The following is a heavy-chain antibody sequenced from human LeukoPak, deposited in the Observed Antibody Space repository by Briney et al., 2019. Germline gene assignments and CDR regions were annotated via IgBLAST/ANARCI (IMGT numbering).Heavy chain of an antibody. V-gene: IGHV3-15*01. J-gene: IGHJ4*02. CDR2: IKSKTDGETT. CDR1: GFTFSNTW. Sequence: GGSLRLSCAASGFTFSNTWMSWVRQAPGKGLEWVGRIKSKTDGETTDYAAPVKGRFIISRDDSKNTLYLQMNSLKTEDTAVYYCTQEGCSSTSCYWSFGYWGQGTLVTVSS. D-gene: IGHD2-2*01. CDR3: TQEGCSSTSCYWSFGY.